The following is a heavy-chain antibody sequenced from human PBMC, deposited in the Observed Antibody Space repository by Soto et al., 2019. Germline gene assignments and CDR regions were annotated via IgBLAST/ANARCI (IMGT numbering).Heavy chain of an antibody. J-gene: IGHJ1*01. D-gene: IGHD3-16*01. CDR1: GYTFTNYD. V-gene: IGHV1-8*01. CDR2: MNPNSGNT. CDR3: ARVWGIIDY. Sequence: ASVKVSCKTSGYTFTNYDINWVRQATGQGLEWMGWMNPNSGNTGSTQKFQGRITMTRDTSIGTAYMELTSLRSEDTAVYYCARVWGIIDYWGQGTLVLGSS.